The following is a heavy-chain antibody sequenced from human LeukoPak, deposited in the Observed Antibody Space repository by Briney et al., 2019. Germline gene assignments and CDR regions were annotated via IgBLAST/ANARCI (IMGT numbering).Heavy chain of an antibody. D-gene: IGHD3-22*01. V-gene: IGHV3-74*01. CDR1: GFTFKNYW. J-gene: IGHJ4*02. CDR3: ALIGLDSSGYYYDYLDY. CDR2: IDSDGSST. Sequence: PGGSLRLSCAASGFTFKNYWMHWARQAPGKGLVWVSRIDSDGSSTNYADSVKGRFTISRDNAKNTLYLQMNSLRAEDTAVYYCALIGLDSSGYYYDYLDYWGQGTLVTVSS.